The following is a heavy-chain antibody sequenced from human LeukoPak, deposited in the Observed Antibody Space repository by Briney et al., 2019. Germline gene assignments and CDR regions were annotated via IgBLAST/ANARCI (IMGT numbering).Heavy chain of an antibody. CDR3: AREGGYCTSTTCPRRVDY. CDR1: GFTFHTYA. Sequence: PGGSLRLSCAASGFTFHTYAMSWVRQAPGKGLEWVSAISGSGSGDNTYYADSLKGRFTISRDNSKNTLYLQVNSLRAEDTAVYYCAREGGYCTSTTCPRRVDYWGQGTLVTVSS. CDR2: ISGSGSGDNT. V-gene: IGHV3-23*01. D-gene: IGHD2-2*01. J-gene: IGHJ4*02.